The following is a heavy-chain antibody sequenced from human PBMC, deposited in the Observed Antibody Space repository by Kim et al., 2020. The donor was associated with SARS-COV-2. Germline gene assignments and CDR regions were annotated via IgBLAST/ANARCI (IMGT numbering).Heavy chain of an antibody. J-gene: IGHJ4*02. CDR2: ISWNSGSI. D-gene: IGHD6-13*01. Sequence: GGSLRLSCAASGFTFDDYAMHWVRQAPGKGLEWVSGISWNSGSIGYADSVKGRFTISRDNAKNSLYLQMNSLRAEDTALYYCAKDRGYSSSEIFDYWGQGTLVTVSS. V-gene: IGHV3-9*01. CDR3: AKDRGYSSSEIFDY. CDR1: GFTFDDYA.